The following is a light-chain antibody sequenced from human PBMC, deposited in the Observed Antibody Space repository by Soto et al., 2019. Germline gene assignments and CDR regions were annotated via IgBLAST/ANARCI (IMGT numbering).Light chain of an antibody. CDR3: AAWDDRLSDLI. CDR1: NSNIGSNP. CDR2: SNY. Sequence: QSVLTQPPSASGTPGQRVTISCSGSNSNIGSNPVHWYQQFPGTAPKVLIYSNYQRPSGVPDRFSGSKSGTSASLAISGLQSEDEADYYCAAWDDRLSDLIFGGGT. J-gene: IGLJ2*01. V-gene: IGLV1-44*01.